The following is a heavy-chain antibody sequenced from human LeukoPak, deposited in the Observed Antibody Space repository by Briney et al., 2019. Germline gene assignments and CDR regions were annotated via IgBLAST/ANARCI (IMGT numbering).Heavy chain of an antibody. CDR2: INPNSGGT. CDR3: ARVRDIVVVPAEKVGAFDI. Sequence: ASVKVSCKASGYTFTVYYIHWVRQAPGQGFEWMGWINPNSGGTNYAQKFQGRVTMTGDTSISTAYMELSRLRSDDTAVYYCARVRDIVVVPAEKVGAFDIWGQGTMVTVSS. J-gene: IGHJ3*02. CDR1: GYTFTVYY. V-gene: IGHV1-2*02. D-gene: IGHD2-2*01.